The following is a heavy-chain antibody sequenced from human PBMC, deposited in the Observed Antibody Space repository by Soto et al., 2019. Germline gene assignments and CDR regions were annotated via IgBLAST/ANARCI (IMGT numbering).Heavy chain of an antibody. Sequence: PSETLSLTCAFYGLSFSGYYWSWIRQPPGKGLEWIGEINHSGSTYYNPSLKSRVTISVDTSKNQFSLKLSSVTAADTAVYYCARLVYDSSGYRPGWGQGTLVTVSS. CDR2: INHSGST. D-gene: IGHD3-22*01. CDR1: GLSFSGYY. V-gene: IGHV4-34*01. CDR3: ARLVYDSSGYRPG. J-gene: IGHJ4*02.